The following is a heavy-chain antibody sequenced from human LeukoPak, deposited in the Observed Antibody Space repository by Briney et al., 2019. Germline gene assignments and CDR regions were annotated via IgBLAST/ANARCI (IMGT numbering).Heavy chain of an antibody. J-gene: IGHJ4*02. V-gene: IGHV4-59*01. CDR1: GGSISSYY. CDR2: IYYSGST. CDR3: ARDDYYDSSGYYN. Sequence: SETLSLTCTVSGGSISSYYWSWIRQPPEKGLEWIGYIYYSGSTNYNPSLKSRVTISVDTSKNQFSLKLSSVTAADTAVYYCARDDYYDSSGYYNWGQGTLVTVSS. D-gene: IGHD3-22*01.